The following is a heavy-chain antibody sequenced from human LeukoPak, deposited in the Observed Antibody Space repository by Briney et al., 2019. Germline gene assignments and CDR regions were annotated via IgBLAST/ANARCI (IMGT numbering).Heavy chain of an antibody. D-gene: IGHD1-1*01. CDR1: GFTFSNYW. CDR2: INSDGGST. J-gene: IGHJ6*02. V-gene: IGHV3-74*01. CDR3: AREVTTGTTGYYYYGMDV. Sequence: PGGSLRLSCAASGFTFSNYWMHWVRQAPGKGLVWVSRINSDGGSTSYADSVKGRFTISRDNSKNTLYLQMNSLRAEDTAVYYCAREVTTGTTGYYYYGMDVWGQGTTVTVSS.